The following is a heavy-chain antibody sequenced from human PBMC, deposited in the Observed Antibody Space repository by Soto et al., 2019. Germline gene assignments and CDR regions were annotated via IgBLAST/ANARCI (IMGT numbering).Heavy chain of an antibody. CDR1: GGSLSSYY. J-gene: IGHJ4*02. Sequence: SETLSLTCVVSGGSLSSYYWSWIRQPPGKGLEWIGYIYYSGSTNYNPSLKSRVTISADTSKNQFSLKLNSVTAADTAVYYCARGYSYGWNFDYWGQGTLVTVSS. V-gene: IGHV4-59*01. D-gene: IGHD5-18*01. CDR3: ARGYSYGWNFDY. CDR2: IYYSGST.